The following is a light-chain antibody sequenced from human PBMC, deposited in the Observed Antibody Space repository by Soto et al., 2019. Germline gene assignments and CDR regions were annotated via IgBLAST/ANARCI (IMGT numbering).Light chain of an antibody. CDR1: NSDVVGYNY. V-gene: IGLV2-14*01. CDR2: DVS. Sequence: QSALTQPASVSGSPGQSITISCTGTNSDVVGYNYVSWYQQHPGKAPKLMIYDVSNRPSGVSNRFSGSKSGNTASLTTSGLQAEDEADYYCSSYTSSSTLGVVFGGGTKLTVL. CDR3: SSYTSSSTLGVV. J-gene: IGLJ2*01.